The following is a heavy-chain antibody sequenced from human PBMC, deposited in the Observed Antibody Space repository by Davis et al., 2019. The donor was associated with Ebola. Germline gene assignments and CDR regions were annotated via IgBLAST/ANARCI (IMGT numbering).Heavy chain of an antibody. J-gene: IGHJ4*02. D-gene: IGHD3-10*01. CDR2: INPSGGST. Sequence: SVTVSCKASGYTFTSYYMHWVRQAPGQGLEWMGIINPSGGSTSYAQKFQGRVTMTRDTSTSTVYMELSSLRSEDTAVYYCARDLGSGDPIMYWGQGTLVTVSS. V-gene: IGHV1-46*01. CDR3: ARDLGSGDPIMY. CDR1: GYTFTSYY.